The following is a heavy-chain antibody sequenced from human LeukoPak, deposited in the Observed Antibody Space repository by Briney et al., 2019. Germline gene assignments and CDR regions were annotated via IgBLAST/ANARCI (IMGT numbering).Heavy chain of an antibody. D-gene: IGHD3-3*01. CDR2: IYYSGNT. J-gene: IGHJ6*03. Sequence: PSETLSLTCTVSGVSISSSNSYWGWIRQPPGKGLEWIGSIYYSGNTYYNASLKSQVSISIDTSKNQFSLKLSSVTAADTAVYYCARGVEVVFSYYYYMDVWGKGTTVTVSS. CDR3: ARGVEVVFSYYYYMDV. V-gene: IGHV4-39*01. CDR1: GVSISSSNSY.